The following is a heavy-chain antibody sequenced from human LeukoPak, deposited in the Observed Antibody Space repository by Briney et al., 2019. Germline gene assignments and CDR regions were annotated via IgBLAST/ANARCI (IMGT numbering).Heavy chain of an antibody. V-gene: IGHV6-1*01. CDR1: GDSFSSYGAA. CDR3: AREGNKVGFDFDY. D-gene: IGHD2/OR15-2a*01. J-gene: IGHJ4*02. CDR2: TYYRSKWYN. Sequence: SQTLSLTCAISGDSFSSYGAAWNCIRQPRSRGLEWLGRTYYRSKWYNDYAVSVKRRVTINPDTSKNQFSLQLNSVTPEDTAVSYCAREGNKVGFDFDYWGQGTLVTVSS.